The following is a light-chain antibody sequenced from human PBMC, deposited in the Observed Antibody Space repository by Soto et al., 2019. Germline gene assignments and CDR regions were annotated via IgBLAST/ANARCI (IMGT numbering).Light chain of an antibody. V-gene: IGLV2-14*01. CDR2: DVS. Sequence: QSALTQPASVSGSPGQSITISWTGTSSDVGGYNYVSWYQQHPGKAPKLMIYDVSNRPSGVSNRFSGSKSGNTASLTISGLQAEDEADYYCSSYTSSSTYVFGTGTKVTVL. CDR3: SSYTSSSTYV. CDR1: SSDVGGYNY. J-gene: IGLJ1*01.